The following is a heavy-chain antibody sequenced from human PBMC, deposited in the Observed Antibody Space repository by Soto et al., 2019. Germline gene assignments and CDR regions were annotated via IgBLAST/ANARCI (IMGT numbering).Heavy chain of an antibody. J-gene: IGHJ6*02. V-gene: IGHV3-23*01. CDR2: ISGSGIST. CDR3: AKPPVITASYYYYDMDV. CDR1: GFTFSTYP. D-gene: IGHD4-4*01. Sequence: EAQLSESGGGLVQPGGSLRLSCAASGFTFSTYPMSWVRQAPGKGLEWVSGISGSGISTYYVDSVKGRFTISRDNSKNTVFLQMNSLRAEDTAVYYCAKPPVITASYYYYDMDVWGQGTTVTVSS.